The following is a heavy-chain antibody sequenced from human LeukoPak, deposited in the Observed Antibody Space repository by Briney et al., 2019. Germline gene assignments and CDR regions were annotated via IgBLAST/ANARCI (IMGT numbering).Heavy chain of an antibody. CDR3: ARLRRSRLAEFDY. CDR2: ISHSGST. D-gene: IGHD3-3*02. V-gene: IGHV4-38-2*02. CDR1: GYSISSGYY. J-gene: IGHJ4*02. Sequence: NSSETLSLTCTVSGYSISSGYYWGWIRQPPGKGLKWIGSISHSGSTYYNPSLKSRVTISVDTSKNQFSLKLSSLTAADTAVYYCARLRRSRLAEFDYWGQGTLVTVSS.